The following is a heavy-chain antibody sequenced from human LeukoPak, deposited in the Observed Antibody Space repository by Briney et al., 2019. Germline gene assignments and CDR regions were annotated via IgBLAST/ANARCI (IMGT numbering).Heavy chain of an antibody. CDR1: GGTFSSYA. CDR3: ARDPDTEYYYDSSGYYFFDY. V-gene: IGHV1-69*04. CDR2: IIPILGIA. J-gene: IGHJ4*02. Sequence: SVKVSCKASGGTFSSYAISWVRQAPGQGLEWMGRIIPILGIANYAQKFQGRVTITADKSTSTAYMELSSLRSEDTAVYYCARDPDTEYYYDSSGYYFFDYWGQGTLVTVSS. D-gene: IGHD3-22*01.